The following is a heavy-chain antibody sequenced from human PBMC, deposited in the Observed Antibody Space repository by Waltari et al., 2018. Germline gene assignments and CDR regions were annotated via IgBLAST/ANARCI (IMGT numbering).Heavy chain of an antibody. CDR3: ARGGVPDYYGSGSPYRNWFDP. J-gene: IGHJ5*02. V-gene: IGHV4-34*02. CDR1: GGSFSGYH. D-gene: IGHD3-10*01. Sequence: QVQLKQWGAGTLKPSDTLSLTCGVYGGSFSGYHWTWVRQSPGKGLEWLGEINNGGVTNYSPSLKSRVTISVDASKNQFSLFVRSVTAADTAVYYCARGGVPDYYGSGSPYRNWFDPWGQGTLVTVSS. CDR2: INNGGVT.